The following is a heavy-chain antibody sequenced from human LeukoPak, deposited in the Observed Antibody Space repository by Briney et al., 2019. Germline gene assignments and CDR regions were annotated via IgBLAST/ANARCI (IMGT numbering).Heavy chain of an antibody. D-gene: IGHD4-17*01. CDR2: IYHSGST. J-gene: IGHJ5*02. V-gene: IGHV4-30-2*01. CDR3: ARDMTTVTRGWFDP. CDR1: GGSISSGGYY. Sequence: SETLSLTCTVSGGSISSGGYYWSWIRQPPGKGLEWIGYIYHSGSTYYNPSLKSRVTISVDTSKNQFSLKLNSVTAADTAVYYCARDMTTVTRGWFDPWGQGTLVTVSS.